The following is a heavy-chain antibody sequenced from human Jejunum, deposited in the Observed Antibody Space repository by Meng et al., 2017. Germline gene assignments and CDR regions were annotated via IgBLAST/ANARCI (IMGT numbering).Heavy chain of an antibody. J-gene: IGHJ4*02. CDR2: IYWNDDK. CDR1: GVLTSLRGLG. CDR3: AKDWSDTTFNF. V-gene: IGHV2-5*01. D-gene: IGHD3/OR15-3a*01. Sequence: HNTLSDYVSHLSNHAQNPPLAFTSPGVLTSLRGLGVGWIHQPPGKALEWLALIYWNDDKCYSPSLKSRLTITKDTSKNQVFLTMTNMDPGDTATYYCAKDWSDTTFNFWGQGTLVTVSS.